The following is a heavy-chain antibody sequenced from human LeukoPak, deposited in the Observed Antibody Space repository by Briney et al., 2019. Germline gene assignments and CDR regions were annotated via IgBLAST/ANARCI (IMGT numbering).Heavy chain of an antibody. D-gene: IGHD5-24*01. CDR2: FYYSGTT. V-gene: IGHV4-39*01. J-gene: IGHJ4*02. CDR1: GGSISSSSYY. CDR3: ARQRRDGYSDY. Sequence: SETLSLTCTVSGGSISSSSYYWGWIRQPPGKGLEWIGSFYYSGTTYYNPSLKSRVTISVDTSKNQFSLKLSSVTAADTAVYYCARQRRDGYSDYWGQGTLVTVSS.